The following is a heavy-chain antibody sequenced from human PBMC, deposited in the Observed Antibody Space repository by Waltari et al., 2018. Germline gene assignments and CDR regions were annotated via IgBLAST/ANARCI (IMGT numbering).Heavy chain of an antibody. D-gene: IGHD3-3*01. CDR1: GFPYHVYA. J-gene: IGHJ4*02. CDR2: IKEDGIEK. Sequence: EIHVVESGGGLVQPGESLRLSCFDSGFPYHVYAMGWVRQAPGKGLEWVANIKEDGIEKNYVDSVKGRFTISRDNAKNSVFLEMNSLSVEDTAVYYCSRELSWSGRDYWGQGALVTVSS. V-gene: IGHV3-7*03. CDR3: SRELSWSGRDY.